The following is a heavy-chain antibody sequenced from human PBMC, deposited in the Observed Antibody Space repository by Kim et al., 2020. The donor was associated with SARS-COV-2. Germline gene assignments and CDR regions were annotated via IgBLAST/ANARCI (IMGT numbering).Heavy chain of an antibody. CDR1: GGSFSGYY. J-gene: IGHJ5*02. V-gene: IGHV4-34*01. CDR2: INHSGST. Sequence: SETLSLTCAVYGGSFSGYYWSWIRQPPGKGLEWIGEINHSGSTNYNPSLKSRVTISVDTSKNQFSLKLSSVTAADTAVYYCARIGELAAAGTWGQGTLVT. D-gene: IGHD6-13*01. CDR3: ARIGELAAAGT.